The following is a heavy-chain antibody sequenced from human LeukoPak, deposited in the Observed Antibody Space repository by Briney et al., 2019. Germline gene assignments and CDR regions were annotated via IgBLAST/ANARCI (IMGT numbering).Heavy chain of an antibody. CDR1: GVSFSGYY. D-gene: IGHD3-10*01. CDR3: ARGRGSGSYYYYYYSMDV. V-gene: IGHV4-34*01. Sequence: SETLSLTCAVYGVSFSGYYWSWIRQPPGKGLEWIGEINHSGSTNYNPSLKSRVTISVDTSKNQFSLKLSSVTAADTAVYYCARGRGSGSYYYYYYSMDVWGKGTTVTVSS. CDR2: INHSGST. J-gene: IGHJ6*03.